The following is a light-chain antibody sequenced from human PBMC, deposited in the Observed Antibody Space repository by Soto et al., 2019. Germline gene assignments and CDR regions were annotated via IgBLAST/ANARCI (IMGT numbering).Light chain of an antibody. J-gene: IGKJ1*01. CDR1: QSVLYSSNNKNY. V-gene: IGKV4-1*01. CDR2: WAS. CDR3: QQYYSAPWT. Sequence: DIVMTQSPDSLAVSLGERATINYKSSQSVLYSSNNKNYLAWYQQRPGQPPKLLIYWASTRESGVPDRFSGSGSGTDFTLTINSLQAEDVAVYYCQQYYSAPWTFGQGTKVEIK.